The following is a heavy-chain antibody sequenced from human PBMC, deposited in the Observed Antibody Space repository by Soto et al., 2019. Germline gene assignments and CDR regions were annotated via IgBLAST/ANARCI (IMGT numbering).Heavy chain of an antibody. D-gene: IGHD2-2*01. J-gene: IGHJ3*02. CDR1: GGSFSSYA. CDR3: ARGGYQRPFDI. Sequence: QVQLVQSGAEVKQPGSSVNVSCEASGGSFSSYAISWVRQAPGQGLEWTGGVLPILGTADYAQKFQGRITITAGESTSTAYMELSSLRSEDTAVYYCARGGYQRPFDIWGQGTVVSVSS. CDR2: VLPILGTA. V-gene: IGHV1-69*01.